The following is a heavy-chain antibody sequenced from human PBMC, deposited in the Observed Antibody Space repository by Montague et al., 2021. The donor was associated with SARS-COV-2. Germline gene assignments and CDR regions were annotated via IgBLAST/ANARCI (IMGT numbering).Heavy chain of an antibody. V-gene: IGHV6-1*01. D-gene: IGHD6-19*01. J-gene: IGHJ6*02. CDR2: TYFRSQWYS. CDR1: GDSVPSSSAA. Sequence: CAISGDSVPSSSAAWNWIRQSPSRGLEWLGRTYFRSQWYSDYAVSVKSRITINPDTSENQFSLQLNSVTPEDTAVYYCARDAANTRIAVAGYYYYYAMDVWGQGTTVTVSS. CDR3: ARDAANTRIAVAGYYYYYAMDV.